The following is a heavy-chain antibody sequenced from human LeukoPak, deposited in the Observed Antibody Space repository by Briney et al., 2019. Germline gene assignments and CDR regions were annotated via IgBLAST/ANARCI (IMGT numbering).Heavy chain of an antibody. CDR2: IYPGDSDT. J-gene: IGHJ4*02. Sequence: PGESLKISCKGSGYSFTSYWIGWVRQMPGKGLEWMGIIYPGDSDTRYSPSFQGQVTISADKSISTAYLQWSSLKASDTAMYYCARGYDFWSGYYSFDYWGQGTLVTVSS. CDR1: GYSFTSYW. CDR3: ARGYDFWSGYYSFDY. D-gene: IGHD3-3*01. V-gene: IGHV5-51*01.